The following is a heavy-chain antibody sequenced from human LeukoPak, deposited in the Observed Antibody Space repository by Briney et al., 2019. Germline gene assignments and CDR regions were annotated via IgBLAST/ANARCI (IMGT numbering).Heavy chain of an antibody. D-gene: IGHD3-16*01. CDR3: AGVLWGRDDAFDI. J-gene: IGHJ3*02. V-gene: IGHV4-31*03. Sequence: SETQSLTCTVSGGSISSGGYYWSWIRQHPGKGLEWIGYIYYSGSTYYNPSLKSRVTISVDTSKNQFSLKLSSVTAADTAVYYCAGVLWGRDDAFDIWGQGTMVTVSS. CDR1: GGSISSGGYY. CDR2: IYYSGST.